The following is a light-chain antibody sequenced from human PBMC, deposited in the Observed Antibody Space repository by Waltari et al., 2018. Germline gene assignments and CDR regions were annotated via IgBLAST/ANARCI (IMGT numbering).Light chain of an antibody. V-gene: IGKV3-20*01. CDR2: AAS. CDR1: QSIGKY. Sequence: DIVLTQSPGTLSLSPGERATLSCRASQSIGKYLVWYQQKPGQAPRLLIYAASSRATGVPDRFSGSGSGTDFSLTISRLEPQDFAVYYCQNHERLPATFGQGTKVEIK. CDR3: QNHERLPAT. J-gene: IGKJ1*01.